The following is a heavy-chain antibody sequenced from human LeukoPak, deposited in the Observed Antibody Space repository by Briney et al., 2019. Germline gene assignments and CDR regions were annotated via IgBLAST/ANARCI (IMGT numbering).Heavy chain of an antibody. V-gene: IGHV3-48*01. CDR1: GFIFRDYT. CDR2: IRSSGDDI. Sequence: PGGSLRLSCAASGFIFRDYTMTWVRQAPGKGLEWVSHIRSSGDDIRYADSVKGRFTISRDNSKNTLYLQMNSLRPEDTAMYYCAKETPLPGDWNDVGPYFDCWGQGTLVTASS. D-gene: IGHD1-1*01. CDR3: AKETPLPGDWNDVGPYFDC. J-gene: IGHJ4*02.